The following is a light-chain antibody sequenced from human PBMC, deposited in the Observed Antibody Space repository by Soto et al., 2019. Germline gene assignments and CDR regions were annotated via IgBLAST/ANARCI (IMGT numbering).Light chain of an antibody. CDR1: SSDIGGYNY. J-gene: IGLJ2*01. CDR2: DVS. Sequence: QSALTQPASVSGSPGQSITISCTGSSSDIGGYNYVSWYQQHPGKAPKLLIYDVSYRPSGISDRFSGSKSGNTASLTISGLQPDDEADYSCSSYGASSTLFGGGTKLTVL. CDR3: SSYGASSTL. V-gene: IGLV2-14*03.